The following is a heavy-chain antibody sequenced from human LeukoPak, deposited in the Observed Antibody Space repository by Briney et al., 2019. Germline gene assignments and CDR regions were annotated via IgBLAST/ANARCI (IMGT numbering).Heavy chain of an antibody. V-gene: IGHV4-4*07. D-gene: IGHD3-10*01. J-gene: IGHJ5*02. CDR2: IYGTGTI. Sequence: PSETLSLTCTVSGGSISSYYWSWIRQPAGKGLEWIGRIYGTGTITYNPSLQSRVTMSVDTSKKEFSLKMSSVTAADTAVYYCTRDSGTTGEVKFDPWGQGTLVAVSS. CDR1: GGSISSYY. CDR3: TRDSGTTGEVKFDP.